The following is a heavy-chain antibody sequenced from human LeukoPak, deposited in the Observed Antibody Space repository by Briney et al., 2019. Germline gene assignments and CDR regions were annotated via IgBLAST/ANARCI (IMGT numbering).Heavy chain of an antibody. CDR2: IWYDGSNK. CDR1: GFTFSSYW. CDR3: AREWRWLQDFDY. J-gene: IGHJ4*02. D-gene: IGHD5-24*01. V-gene: IGHV3-33*08. Sequence: PGGSLRLSCAASGFTFSSYWMTWVRQAPGKGLEWVAVIWYDGSNKYYADSVKGRFTISRDNSKNTLCLQMNSLRAEDTAVYYCAREWRWLQDFDYWGQGTLVTVSS.